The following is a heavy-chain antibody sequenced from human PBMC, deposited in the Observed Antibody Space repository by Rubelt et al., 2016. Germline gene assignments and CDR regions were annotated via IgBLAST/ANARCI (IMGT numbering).Heavy chain of an antibody. Sequence: QPQLQESGPGLVKPSEALSITCTVSGGSIPSSSYFWGWIRQPPGKGLEWIGSIFHSGSTYSTPSLRSRLTMSVASSKNQSSLHLSLSSVTAADTAVYYCASAVFDIVVLPAAAPGGWFDPWGQGTLVTVSS. CDR3: ASAVFDIVVLPAAAPGGWFDP. V-gene: IGHV4-39*07. CDR1: GGSIPSSSYF. J-gene: IGHJ5*02. CDR2: IFHSGST. D-gene: IGHD2-2*01.